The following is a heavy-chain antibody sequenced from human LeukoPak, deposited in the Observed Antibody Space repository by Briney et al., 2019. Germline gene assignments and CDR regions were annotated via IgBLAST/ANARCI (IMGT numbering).Heavy chain of an antibody. CDR3: ARRNRFSFDY. CDR2: IYYNGST. J-gene: IGHJ4*01. D-gene: IGHD1-14*01. CDR1: IDSISSYY. V-gene: IGHV4-59*13. Sequence: AETLPLICTVWIDSISSYYWIGMRHPPGKGLECSGYIYYNGSTNYNPSLTGRVTISVDTSKNQCSLRVSSVTAAETAVYYCARRNRFSFDYWGSDRLGTVSS.